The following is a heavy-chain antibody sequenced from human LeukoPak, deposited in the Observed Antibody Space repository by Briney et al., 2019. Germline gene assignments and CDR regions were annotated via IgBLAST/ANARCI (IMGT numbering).Heavy chain of an antibody. CDR3: ARVVVAGTAYYFDY. D-gene: IGHD6-19*01. CDR1: GGSISSYY. Sequence: PSETLSLTCTVSGGSISSYYWSWIRQPPGKGLEWIGYIYYSGSTNYNPSLKSRVTISVDTSKNQFSLKLSSVTAADTAVYYCARVVVAGTAYYFDYWGQGTLVTVSS. J-gene: IGHJ4*02. V-gene: IGHV4-59*01. CDR2: IYYSGST.